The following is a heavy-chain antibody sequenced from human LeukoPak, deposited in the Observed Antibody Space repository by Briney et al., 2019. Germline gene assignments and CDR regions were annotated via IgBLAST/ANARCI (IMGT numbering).Heavy chain of an antibody. D-gene: IGHD2/OR15-2a*01. CDR1: GGSISSGSSY. CDR3: ARLISARIDY. Sequence: SDTLSLTCTVSGGSISSGSSYWGWIRQPPGKGLEWIGSIYYSGSTCYNPSLKSRLTMSVDTSKNQFSLKLNSVTAADTAVYYCARLISARIDYWGQGTLVTVSS. J-gene: IGHJ4*02. CDR2: IYYSGST. V-gene: IGHV4-39*01.